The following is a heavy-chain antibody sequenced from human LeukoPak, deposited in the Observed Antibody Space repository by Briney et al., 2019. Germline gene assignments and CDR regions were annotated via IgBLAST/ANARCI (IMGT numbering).Heavy chain of an antibody. CDR1: GFSISSGGYY. D-gene: IGHD3-9*01. Sequence: PSETLSLTCTVSGFSISSGGYYWSWIRQHPGKGLEWIVYIYYSGSTYYNPSLKSRVTISVDTSKNQFSLKLSSVIAADPAVYYCASGYDILTGYYPFDYWGQGTLVTVYS. J-gene: IGHJ4*02. CDR3: ASGYDILTGYYPFDY. V-gene: IGHV4-31*03. CDR2: IYYSGST.